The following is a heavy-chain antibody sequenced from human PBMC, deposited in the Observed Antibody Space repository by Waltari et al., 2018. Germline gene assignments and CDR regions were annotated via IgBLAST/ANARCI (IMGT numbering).Heavy chain of an antibody. CDR1: GFTFSSYG. CDR2: ISYDGSNK. CDR3: AKSLSACGMDV. V-gene: IGHV3-30*18. D-gene: IGHD3-16*01. Sequence: QVQLVESGGGVVQPGRSLRLSCAASGFTFSSYGMHWVRQAPGKGLGLVAVISYDGSNKYYADSVKGRFTISRDNSKNTLYLQMNSLRAEDTAVYYCAKSLSACGMDVWGQGTTVTVSS. J-gene: IGHJ6*02.